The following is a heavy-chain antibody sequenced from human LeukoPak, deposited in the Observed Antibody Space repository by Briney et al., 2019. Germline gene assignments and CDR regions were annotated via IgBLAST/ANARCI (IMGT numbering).Heavy chain of an antibody. CDR2: ISGGSNSI. CDR3: ARGGVGWGFDY. Sequence: PGGSLRLSCAASGFTFSSYIMNWVRQVPGKGLEWVSSISGGSNSIYYADSVKGRFTISRDNAKNSLYMQMNSLRVEDTAVYYCARGGVGWGFDYWGQGTLVTVSS. CDR1: GFTFSSYI. D-gene: IGHD1-26*01. J-gene: IGHJ4*02. V-gene: IGHV3-21*01.